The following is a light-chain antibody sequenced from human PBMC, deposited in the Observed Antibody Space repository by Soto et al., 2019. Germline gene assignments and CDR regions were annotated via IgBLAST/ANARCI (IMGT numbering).Light chain of an antibody. Sequence: QAVVTQEPSFSVSSGRTVTFTCGLSSGSVSTSYYPSWYQQTPGQAPRTLIYSTNTRSSGVPDRFSGSILGNKAALTITGAQADDESDYYCVLYMGSGIWVFGGGTKLTVL. CDR1: SGSVSTSYY. V-gene: IGLV8-61*01. J-gene: IGLJ3*02. CDR2: STN. CDR3: VLYMGSGIWV.